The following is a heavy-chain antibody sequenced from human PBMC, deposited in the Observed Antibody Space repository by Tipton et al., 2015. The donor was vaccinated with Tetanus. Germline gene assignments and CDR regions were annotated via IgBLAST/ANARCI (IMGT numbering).Heavy chain of an antibody. CDR1: GGSIRSGDHQ. CDR2: TSPSGRT. V-gene: IGHV4-61*08. J-gene: IGHJ4*02. CDR3: ARGVTDGYNRRFDY. Sequence: LRLSCTVSGGSIRSGDHQWNWIRQPPGQGLEWLAYTSPSGRTNSNYSLKSRITISQDTSKNQFSLKLTSVTAADTAVYYCARGVTDGYNRRFDYWGQGTLVAVSP. D-gene: IGHD5-24*01.